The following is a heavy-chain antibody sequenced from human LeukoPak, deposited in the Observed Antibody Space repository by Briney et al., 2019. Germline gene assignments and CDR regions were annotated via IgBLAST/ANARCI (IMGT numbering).Heavy chain of an antibody. CDR2: IKQDGSEK. J-gene: IGHJ4*02. CDR1: GFTFSSYA. V-gene: IGHV3-7*01. D-gene: IGHD5-18*01. CDR3: AREGSGYSYGAPFDY. Sequence: GGSLRLSCAASGFTFSSYAMSWVRQAPGKGLEWVANIKQDGSEKYYVDSVKGRFTISRDNAKNSLYLQMNSLRAEDTAVYYCAREGSGYSYGAPFDYWGQGTLVTVSS.